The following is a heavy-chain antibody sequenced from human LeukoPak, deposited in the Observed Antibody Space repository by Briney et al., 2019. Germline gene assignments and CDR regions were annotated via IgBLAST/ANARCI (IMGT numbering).Heavy chain of an antibody. D-gene: IGHD3-22*01. CDR3: FTYYYDSSGYYYDY. CDR1: GFTFSTYE. V-gene: IGHV3-48*03. J-gene: IGHJ4*02. Sequence: PGGSLRLPCAASGFTFSTYEMNWVRQAPGKGLEWVSYISSSGSTIYYADSVKGRFSISRDNAKNSLYLQMNSLRAEDTAVYYSFTYYYDSSGYYYDYWGQGTLVTVSS. CDR2: ISSSGSTI.